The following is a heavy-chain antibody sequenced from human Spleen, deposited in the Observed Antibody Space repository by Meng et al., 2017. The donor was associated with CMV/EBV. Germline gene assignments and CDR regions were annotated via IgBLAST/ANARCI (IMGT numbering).Heavy chain of an antibody. CDR1: TRGVG. D-gene: IGHD3-16*02. V-gene: IGHV2-5*02. J-gene: IGHJ5*01. CDR2: IYWDDDK. Sequence: TRGVGVGWIRQPPGKALEWLALIYWDDDKRYSPSLKSRLTITKDTSKNQVVLTMSNMDPVDTATYYCAHSPYDYIWGNYRRNWFDSWGQGTLVTVSS. CDR3: AHSPYDYIWGNYRRNWFDS.